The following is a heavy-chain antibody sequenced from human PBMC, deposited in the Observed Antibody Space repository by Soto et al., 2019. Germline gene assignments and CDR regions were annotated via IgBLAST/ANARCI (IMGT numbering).Heavy chain of an antibody. Sequence: PSESLSLTYAVSGGSISSGGYSWSWIRQPPGKGLEWIGYIYHSGSTYYNPSLKSRVTISVDRSKNQFSLKLSSVTAADQAVYNCGGDAARYCGGGSCYSGREKWGQGTRVNVAA. CDR3: GGDAARYCGGGSCYSGREK. D-gene: IGHD2-15*01. J-gene: IGHJ4*02. V-gene: IGHV4-30-2*01. CDR2: IYHSGST. CDR1: GGSISSGGYS.